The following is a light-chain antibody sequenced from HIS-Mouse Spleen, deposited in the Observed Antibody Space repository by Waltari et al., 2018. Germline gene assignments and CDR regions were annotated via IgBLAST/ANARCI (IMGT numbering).Light chain of an antibody. J-gene: IGLJ2*01. CDR1: ALPKKY. CDR3: YSTDSSGNHRV. CDR2: EDS. V-gene: IGLV3-10*01. Sequence: SYDLTQPPSVSVSPGQTARSTCSGDALPKKYAYWYQQKPGQAPVLVIYEDSKRPSGIPERFSGSSSGTMATLTISGAQVEDEADYYCYSTDSSGNHRVFGGGTKLTVL.